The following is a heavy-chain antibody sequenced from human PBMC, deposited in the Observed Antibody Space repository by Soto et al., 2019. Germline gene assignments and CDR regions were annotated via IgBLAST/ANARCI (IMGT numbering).Heavy chain of an antibody. V-gene: IGHV1-3*04. CDR2: INTGNGNT. Sequence: VKVSCKASGYIFTDYALQWVRQAPGQRLEWMGWINTGNGNTFYSQKVKGRVTITRDTSASTAYLELSSLRSEDTAIYYCVRSRSTSWPFDYWGQGTLVTVSS. D-gene: IGHD6-19*01. J-gene: IGHJ4*02. CDR1: GYIFTDYA. CDR3: VRSRSTSWPFDY.